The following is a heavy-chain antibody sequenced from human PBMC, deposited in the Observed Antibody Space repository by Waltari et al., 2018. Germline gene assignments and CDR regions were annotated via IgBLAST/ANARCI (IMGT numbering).Heavy chain of an antibody. CDR1: GCRLEVYG. J-gene: IGHJ6*02. CDR2: VKDDGSEQ. Sequence: EVQLVESGGVLVQPGGSLRLPCAASGCRLEVYGGGGGGQAPGKGRGWVANVKDDGSEQNYVDSVKGRFTITRDNTKTILYMEMNNLRVEDTAVYFCTRKDGDGNNWGYYGMDVWGQGTTVTVSS. V-gene: IGHV3-7*01. D-gene: IGHD3-16*01. CDR3: TRKDGDGNNWGYYGMDV.